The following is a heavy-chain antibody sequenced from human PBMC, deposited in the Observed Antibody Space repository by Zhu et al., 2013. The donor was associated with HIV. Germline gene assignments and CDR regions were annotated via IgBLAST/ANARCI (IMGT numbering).Heavy chain of an antibody. CDR3: ARAAVAGNRGRFDY. D-gene: IGHD6-19*01. CDR2: IIPIFGTA. CDR1: GGTFNTYS. Sequence: QVQLVQSGAEVKKPGSSVKVSCKASGGTFNTYSTSWVRQAPGQGLEWMGGIIPIFGTANYAQKFQGRVTITADKSTSTAYMELSSLRSEDTAVYYCARAAVAGNRGRFDYXGPGEPWSPVSS. J-gene: IGHJ4*02. V-gene: IGHV1-69*06.